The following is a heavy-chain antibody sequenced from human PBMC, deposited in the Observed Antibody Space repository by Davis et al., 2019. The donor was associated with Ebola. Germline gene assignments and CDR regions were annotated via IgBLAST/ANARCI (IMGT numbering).Heavy chain of an antibody. V-gene: IGHV5-51*01. CDR2: IYPGDSDT. CDR1: GYTFTSYW. Sequence: GSLTLTCKGSGYTFTSYWIGWVRQMPGKGLEWMGIIYPGDSDTRYSPSFQGQVTISADKSISTAYLQWSSLKASDTAMYYCARVLVPYGMDVWGQGTTVTVSS. J-gene: IGHJ6*02. D-gene: IGHD2-8*02. CDR3: ARVLVPYGMDV.